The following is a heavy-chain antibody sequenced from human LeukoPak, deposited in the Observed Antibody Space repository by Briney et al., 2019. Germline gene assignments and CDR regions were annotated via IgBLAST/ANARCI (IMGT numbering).Heavy chain of an antibody. CDR2: VDPEDGET. D-gene: IGHD3-22*01. CDR1: GYTFTDYY. CDR3: ATAHIDYYDTEWYFDL. J-gene: IGHJ2*01. Sequence: ASVKVSCKASGYTFTDYYMHWVQQAPGKGLEWMGLVDPEDGETIYAEKFQGRVTITADTSTDTAYMELSSLRSEDTAVYYCATAHIDYYDTEWYFDLWGRGTLVTVSS. V-gene: IGHV1-69-2*01.